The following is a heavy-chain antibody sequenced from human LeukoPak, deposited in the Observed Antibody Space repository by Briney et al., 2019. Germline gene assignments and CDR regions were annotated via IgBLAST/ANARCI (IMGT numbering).Heavy chain of an antibody. CDR3: ARDGTAAGDYYSDY. CDR2: IWYDGSNK. J-gene: IGHJ4*02. Sequence: LGRSLRLSCAASGFTFSSYGMHWVRQAPGKGLEWVGVIWYDGSNKYYADSVKGRFTISRDNSKNTLYLQMNSLRAEDTAVYYCARDGTAAGDYYSDYWGQGTLVTVSS. CDR1: GFTFSSYG. D-gene: IGHD6-13*01. V-gene: IGHV3-33*01.